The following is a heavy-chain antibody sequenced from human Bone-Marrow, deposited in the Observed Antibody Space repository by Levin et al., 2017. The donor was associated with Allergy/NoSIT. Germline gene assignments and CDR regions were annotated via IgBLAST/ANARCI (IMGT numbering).Heavy chain of an antibody. CDR1: GASINSLY. Sequence: ESLKISCTVSGASINSLYWSWIRQTPGKGLEWIASISDGGRTHYNPSLQSRATISLDTSQNQFSLKLKSVTAADTAVYYCARDDETDFPPDFDYWGQGTLVTVSS. V-gene: IGHV4-59*01. J-gene: IGHJ4*02. D-gene: IGHD3-3*01. CDR3: ARDDETDFPPDFDY. CDR2: ISDGGRT.